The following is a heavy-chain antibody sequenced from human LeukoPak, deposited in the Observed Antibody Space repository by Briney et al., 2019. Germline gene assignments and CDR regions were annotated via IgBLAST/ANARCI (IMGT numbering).Heavy chain of an antibody. CDR1: GYTFTSYY. CDR3: ARAYYYASSAFDI. Sequence: SCKASGYTFTSYYMHWVRQAPGKGLEWVAVISYDGSNKYYADSVKGRFTISRDNSKNTLYLQMNSLRAEDTAVYYCARAYYYASSAFDIWGQGTMVTVSS. V-gene: IGHV3-30*03. CDR2: ISYDGSNK. D-gene: IGHD3-22*01. J-gene: IGHJ3*02.